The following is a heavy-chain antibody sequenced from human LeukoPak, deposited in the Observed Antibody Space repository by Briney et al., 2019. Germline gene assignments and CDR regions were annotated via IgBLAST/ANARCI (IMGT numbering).Heavy chain of an antibody. Sequence: ASETLSLTCAVYGGSFSGYYWSWIRQPPGKGLEWIGEINHSGSTNYNPSLKSRVTISVDTSKNQFSLKLSSVTAADTAVYYCARKIKPYYYDSSGYYNYWGQGTLVTVSS. CDR3: ARKIKPYYYDSSGYYNY. CDR2: INHSGST. J-gene: IGHJ4*02. CDR1: GGSFSGYY. V-gene: IGHV4-34*01. D-gene: IGHD3-22*01.